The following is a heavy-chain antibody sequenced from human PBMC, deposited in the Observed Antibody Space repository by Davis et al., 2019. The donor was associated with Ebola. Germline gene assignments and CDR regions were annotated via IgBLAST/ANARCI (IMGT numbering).Heavy chain of an antibody. CDR2: IWYDGSNK. Sequence: GGSLRLSCAASGFTFSSYGMHWVRQAPGKGLEWVAVIWYDGSNKYYADSVKGRFTISRDNAKNSLYLQMNSLRAEDTAVYYCARDYYYYGSGSYHYHVDYWGQGTLVTVSS. V-gene: IGHV3-33*01. CDR3: ARDYYYYGSGSYHYHVDY. CDR1: GFTFSSYG. D-gene: IGHD3-10*01. J-gene: IGHJ4*02.